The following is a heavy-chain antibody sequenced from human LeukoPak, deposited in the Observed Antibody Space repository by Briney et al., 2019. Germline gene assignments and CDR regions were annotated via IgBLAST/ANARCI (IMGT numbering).Heavy chain of an antibody. CDR1: GFTFSSLW. V-gene: IGHV3-7*01. CDR2: IKGAGRQT. CDR3: ARIPSYDAGSYYRYLDY. D-gene: IGHD3-10*01. Sequence: GGSLRLSCAASGFTFSSLWMRWVRQAPGKGLEWVANIKGAGRQTLYVDSVRGRFTISRDNAKNSLYLQMSNLRAEDTAVYYSARIPSYDAGSYYRYLDYWGQGTLVTVSS. J-gene: IGHJ4*02.